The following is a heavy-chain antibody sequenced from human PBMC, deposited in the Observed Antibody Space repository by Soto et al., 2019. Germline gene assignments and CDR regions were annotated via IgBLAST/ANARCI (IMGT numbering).Heavy chain of an antibody. D-gene: IGHD2-15*01. CDR1: GGSISSGGYS. V-gene: IGHV4-30-2*03. Sequence: SETLSLTCAVSGGSISSGGYSWGWIRQPPGKGLEWIGYIYYSGSTYYNPSLKSRVTISVDTSKNQFFLKLSSVTAADTAVYYCASSLHSRILSPYYYYGMDVWGQGTTVTVSS. J-gene: IGHJ6*02. CDR3: ASSLHSRILSPYYYYGMDV. CDR2: IYYSGST.